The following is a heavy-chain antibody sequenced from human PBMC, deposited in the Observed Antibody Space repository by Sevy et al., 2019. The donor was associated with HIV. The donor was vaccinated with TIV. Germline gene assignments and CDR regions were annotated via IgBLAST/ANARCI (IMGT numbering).Heavy chain of an antibody. D-gene: IGHD3-10*01. V-gene: IGHV3-23*01. CDR1: GFTFSSYA. CDR2: ISGSGGST. Sequence: GGSLRLSCAASGFTFSSYAMSWVRQAPGKGLEWVSAISGSGGSTYYADSVKGRFTISRDNSKNTLYLQMNSLRAEDTAVYYSAKERRVTMVRGVISSQDYWGQGTLVTVSS. J-gene: IGHJ4*02. CDR3: AKERRVTMVRGVISSQDY.